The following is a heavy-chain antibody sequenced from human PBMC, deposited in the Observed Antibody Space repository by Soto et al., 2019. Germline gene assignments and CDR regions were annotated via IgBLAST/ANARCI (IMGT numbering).Heavy chain of an antibody. CDR1: GYSFTNYW. Sequence: LKISCKASGYSFTNYWIAWVRQVPGKGLEWMGIIYPDDSDTRYNPTFQGHVTISADKSISTAYLQWSSLKASDTAMYFCARGSPYDYWGQGTPVTVSS. J-gene: IGHJ4*02. V-gene: IGHV5-51*01. CDR3: ARGSPYDY. CDR2: IYPDDSDT.